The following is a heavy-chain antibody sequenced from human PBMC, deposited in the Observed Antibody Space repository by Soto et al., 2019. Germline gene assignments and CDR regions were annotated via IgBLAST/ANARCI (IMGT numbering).Heavy chain of an antibody. CDR2: ISGSGGST. CDR1: GFTFSSYA. V-gene: IGHV3-23*01. J-gene: IGHJ3*02. Sequence: PGGSLRLSCAASGFTFSSYAMSWVRQAPGKGLEWVSAISGSGGSTYYADSVKGRFTISRDNSKNTLYLQMNSLRAEDTAVYYYATVLPPDAFAGFSDAFDIWGQGTMVTVSS. CDR3: ATVLPPDAFAGFSDAFDI. D-gene: IGHD3-9*01.